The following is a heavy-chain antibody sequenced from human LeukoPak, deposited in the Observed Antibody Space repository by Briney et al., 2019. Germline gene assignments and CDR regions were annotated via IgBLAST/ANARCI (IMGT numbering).Heavy chain of an antibody. CDR3: ARGVPSHTEYSSSDFDY. CDR1: GYSFTGYY. J-gene: IGHJ4*02. CDR2: INPNSGGT. V-gene: IGHV1-2*02. Sequence: ASVKVSCKASGYSFTGYYVHWVRQAPGQGLEWMGWINPNSGGTNYAQKFQGRVTMTRDTSTSTVYMELSSLRSEDTAVYYCARGVPSHTEYSSSDFDYWGQGTLVTVSS. D-gene: IGHD6-6*01.